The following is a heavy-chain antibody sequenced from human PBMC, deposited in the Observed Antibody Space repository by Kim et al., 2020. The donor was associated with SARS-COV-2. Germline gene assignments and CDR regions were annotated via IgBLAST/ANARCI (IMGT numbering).Heavy chain of an antibody. Sequence: GGSLRLSCAASGFTFSSYEMNWVRQAPGKGLEWVSYISSSGSTIYYADSVKGRFTISRDNAKNSLYLQMNSLRAEDTAVYYCARIAYYYDSSGYYYGGYFDYWGQGTLVTVSS. J-gene: IGHJ4*02. CDR3: ARIAYYYDSSGYYYGGYFDY. CDR2: ISSSGSTI. V-gene: IGHV3-48*03. CDR1: GFTFSSYE. D-gene: IGHD3-22*01.